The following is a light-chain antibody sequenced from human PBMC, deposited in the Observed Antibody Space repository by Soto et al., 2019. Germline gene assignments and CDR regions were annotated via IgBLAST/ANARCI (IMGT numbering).Light chain of an antibody. CDR2: GVS. CDR3: QQYNNWRT. V-gene: IGKV3-15*01. CDR1: QSVATD. Sequence: EIVMTQSPATLSLSPGERATLSCRASQSVATDLAWYQQKLGQAPRLLIYGVSTRATGIPARFSGSGSGTEFTLTISSLQSEDFAVYYCQQYNNWRTFGQGTKWIS. J-gene: IGKJ1*01.